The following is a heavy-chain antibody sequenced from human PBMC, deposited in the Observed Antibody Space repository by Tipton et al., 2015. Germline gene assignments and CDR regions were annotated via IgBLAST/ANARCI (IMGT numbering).Heavy chain of an antibody. J-gene: IGHJ1*01. D-gene: IGHD3-22*01. Sequence: SLRLSCAASGFTFSDYYMSWIRQAPGKGLEWVSYISSNGKTNYYTDSVKGRFTISRDNAKNSLYLQMNSLRAEDTAVYYCARDQGYHSSGSQHWGQGTLDTVSS. CDR1: GFTFSDYY. CDR3: ARDQGYHSSGSQH. CDR2: ISSNGKTN. V-gene: IGHV3-11*01.